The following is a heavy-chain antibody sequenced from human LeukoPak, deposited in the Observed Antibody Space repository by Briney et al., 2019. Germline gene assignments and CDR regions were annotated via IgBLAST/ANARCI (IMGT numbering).Heavy chain of an antibody. CDR2: IYASGST. CDR3: ARSRYETNVPFFDF. J-gene: IGHJ4*02. V-gene: IGHV4-4*07. Sequence: PSETLSLTCTVSGGSISSYYWSWIRQPAGKGLEWIGRIYASGSTNFNPSLKTRVTMSVDTSKNQFSLKLRSVTAADTAVYYCARSRYETNVPFFDFWGQGSLVTVSS. CDR1: GGSISSYY. D-gene: IGHD2-8*01.